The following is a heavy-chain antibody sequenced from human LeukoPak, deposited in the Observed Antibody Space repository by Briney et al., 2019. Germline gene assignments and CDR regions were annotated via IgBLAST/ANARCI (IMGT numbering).Heavy chain of an antibody. CDR2: INPNSGGT. CDR3: ARDLYYYDSSGYSYFDY. V-gene: IGHV1-2*02. Sequence: ASVKVSCKASGYTFTGYYIHWVRQAPGQGLEWMGWINPNSGGTNYAQKFQGRVTMARDTSISTAYMELSRLRSDDTAVYYCARDLYYYDSSGYSYFDYWGQGTLVTVSS. D-gene: IGHD3-22*01. J-gene: IGHJ4*02. CDR1: GYTFTGYY.